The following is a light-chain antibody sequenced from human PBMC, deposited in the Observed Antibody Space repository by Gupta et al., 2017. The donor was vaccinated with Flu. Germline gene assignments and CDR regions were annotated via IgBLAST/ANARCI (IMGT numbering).Light chain of an antibody. CDR1: ANVGDK. J-gene: IGKJ5*01. CDR2: DAS. CDR3: QQDNYSRT. Sequence: SPALLAVAAGRSATCSCRASANVGDKVESYQKKPGQVPRLLIYDASNRVGDVADRFRGSGGESDFTLTSRRRQYEDVGIYYEQQDNYSRTFGQGTQVDIK. V-gene: IGKV3-15*01.